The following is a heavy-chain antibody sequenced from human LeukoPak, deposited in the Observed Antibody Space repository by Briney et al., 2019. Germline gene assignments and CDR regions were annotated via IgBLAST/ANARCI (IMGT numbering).Heavy chain of an antibody. CDR2: ISYDGSNK. CDR1: GFTFSSYA. J-gene: IGHJ4*02. CDR3: ARYYYDRSGYSAPGDY. D-gene: IGHD3-22*01. Sequence: GGSLRLSCAASGFTFSSYAMHWVRQAPGKGLEWVAVISYDGSNKYYADSVKGRFTISRDNSKNTLYLQMNSLRAEDTAVYYCARYYYDRSGYSAPGDYWGQGSLVTVSS. V-gene: IGHV3-30*04.